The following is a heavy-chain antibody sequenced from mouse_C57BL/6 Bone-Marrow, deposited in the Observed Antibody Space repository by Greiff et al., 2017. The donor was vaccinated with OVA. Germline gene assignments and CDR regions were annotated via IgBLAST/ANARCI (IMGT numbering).Heavy chain of an antibody. V-gene: IGHV5-6*01. D-gene: IGHD2-3*01. CDR3: ARDGYYGWYFDV. CDR1: GFTFSSYG. Sequence: EVQLQESGGDLVKPGGSLKLSCAASGFTFSSYGMSWVRQTPDKRLEWVATISSGGSYTYYPDSVKGRFTISRDNAKNTLYLQMSSLKSGDTAMDYCARDGYYGWYFDVWGTGTTVTVSS. J-gene: IGHJ1*03. CDR2: ISSGGSYT.